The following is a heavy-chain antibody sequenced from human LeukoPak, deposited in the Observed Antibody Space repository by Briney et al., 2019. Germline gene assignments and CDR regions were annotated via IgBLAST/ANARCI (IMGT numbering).Heavy chain of an antibody. J-gene: IGHJ5*02. CDR2: IHYSGST. CDR3: ARYSNYVSGFDP. V-gene: IGHV4-59*01. Sequence: SETLSLTCTDSGGSISSYYWTWIRQPPGKRLEWIGYIHYSGSTNYNPSLKSRVTISVDTSKNQFSLKLSSVTAADTAVYYCARYSNYVSGFDPWGRGTLVTVSS. D-gene: IGHD4-11*01. CDR1: GGSISSYY.